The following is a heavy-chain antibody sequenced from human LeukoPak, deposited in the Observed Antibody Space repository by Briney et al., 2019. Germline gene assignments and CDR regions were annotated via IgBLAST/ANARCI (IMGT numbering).Heavy chain of an antibody. Sequence: PGGSLRLSCAASGFTFSSYSMNWVHQAPGKGLEWVSSITSSSSYIYYADSVKGRFTISRDNAKNSLYLQMNSLRAEDTAIYYCAREPSLPAAITAPGAFDPWGQGTLVTVSS. J-gene: IGHJ5*02. CDR3: AREPSLPAAITAPGAFDP. CDR2: ITSSSSYI. CDR1: GFTFSSYS. D-gene: IGHD2-2*02. V-gene: IGHV3-21*01.